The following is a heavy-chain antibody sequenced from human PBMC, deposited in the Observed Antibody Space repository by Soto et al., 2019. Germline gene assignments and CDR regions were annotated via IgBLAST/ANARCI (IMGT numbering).Heavy chain of an antibody. V-gene: IGHV3-23*01. CDR2: ISGGGSNI. D-gene: IGHD2-15*01. CDR1: GFTFNSYA. Sequence: GGSLRLSCAASGFTFNSYAMSWVRQDPGKGLEWVASISGGGSNIYYADSVKGRFTISRDNSKNTLYLQMNSLRAEDTAVYYCARGPPGTYCSGGSCYSGTFDPWGQGTLVTVSS. CDR3: ARGPPGTYCSGGSCYSGTFDP. J-gene: IGHJ5*02.